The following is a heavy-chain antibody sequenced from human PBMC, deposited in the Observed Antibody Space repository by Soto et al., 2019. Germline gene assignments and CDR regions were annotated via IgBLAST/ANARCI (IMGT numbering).Heavy chain of an antibody. Sequence: PGGSLRLSCAATGFTFSSYAMHWVRQAPGKGLEWVAVISYDGSNKYYADSVKGRFTISRDNSKNTLYLQMNSLRAEDTAVYYCARGFGSSSSGRFYWGQGTLVTVSS. CDR2: ISYDGSNK. CDR3: ARGFGSSSSGRFY. V-gene: IGHV3-30-3*01. D-gene: IGHD6-6*01. J-gene: IGHJ4*02. CDR1: GFTFSSYA.